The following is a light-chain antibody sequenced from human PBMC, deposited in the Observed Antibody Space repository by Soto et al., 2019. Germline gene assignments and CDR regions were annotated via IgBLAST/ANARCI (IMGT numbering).Light chain of an antibody. CDR2: EVT. CDR1: SSDIGADDF. J-gene: IGLJ2*01. Sequence: QSALTQPASVSGSPGQSITISCTGTSSDIGADDFVSWYQHHPDNTPKLIIFEVTYRPSGISHRFSASKSGNTASLTISGLQAEDEADYYCCSYAGSYTVVFGGGTKLTVL. V-gene: IGLV2-14*01. CDR3: CSYAGSYTVV.